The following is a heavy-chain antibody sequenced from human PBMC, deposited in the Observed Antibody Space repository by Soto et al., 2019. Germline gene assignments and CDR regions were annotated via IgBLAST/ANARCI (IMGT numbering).Heavy chain of an antibody. CDR2: IKSKTDGGTT. J-gene: IGHJ5*02. CDR1: GFTFSNAW. Sequence: GGSLRLSCAASGFTFSNAWMSWVRQAPGKGQEWVVRIKSKTDGGTTDYAAPVKGRFTISRDDSKNTLYLQMNSLKTEDTAVYYCTTTRITMVRGALNWFDPWGQGTLVTVS. D-gene: IGHD3-10*01. V-gene: IGHV3-15*01. CDR3: TTTRITMVRGALNWFDP.